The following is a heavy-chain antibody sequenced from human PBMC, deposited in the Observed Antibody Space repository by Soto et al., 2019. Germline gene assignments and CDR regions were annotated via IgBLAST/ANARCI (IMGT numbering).Heavy chain of an antibody. Sequence: SETLSLTCTVSDYSISSDYYWGWIRQSPGNGLEWIASFYHTGSTHYNPSLKSRVTISIDTSKNQFSLKVGSVTAADTAVYYCASSSLYGMDVWGQGTTVTVSS. V-gene: IGHV4-38-2*02. CDR3: ASSSLYGMDV. CDR1: DYSISSDYY. CDR2: FYHTGST. J-gene: IGHJ6*02.